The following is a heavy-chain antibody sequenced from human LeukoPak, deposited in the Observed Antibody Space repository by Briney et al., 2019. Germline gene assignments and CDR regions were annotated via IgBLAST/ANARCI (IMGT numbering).Heavy chain of an antibody. V-gene: IGHV4-34*01. CDR3: ARGRIAARSFVDY. D-gene: IGHD6-6*01. J-gene: IGHJ4*02. CDR1: GGSYSGYY. Sequence: SETLSLTCAVYGGSYSGYYWSWIRQPPGKGLEWIGEINHSGSTNYNPSLKSRVTISVDTSKNQFSLKLSSVTAADTAVYFCARGRIAARSFVDYWGQGTLVTVSS. CDR2: INHSGST.